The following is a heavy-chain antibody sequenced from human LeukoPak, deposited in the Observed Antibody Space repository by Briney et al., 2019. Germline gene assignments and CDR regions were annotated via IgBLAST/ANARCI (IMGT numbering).Heavy chain of an antibody. CDR3: ARSRGPGSHRFDP. V-gene: IGHV3-23*01. CDR1: GITFRSFA. D-gene: IGHD3-10*01. Sequence: GGSLRLSCAASGITFRSFALSWVRQAPGKGLEWVSTISDTTYYADSVRGRFTISRDDSKNTLYLQMDSLRAEDTAIYSCARSRGPGSHRFDPWGQGTLVTVSS. CDR2: ISDTT. J-gene: IGHJ5*02.